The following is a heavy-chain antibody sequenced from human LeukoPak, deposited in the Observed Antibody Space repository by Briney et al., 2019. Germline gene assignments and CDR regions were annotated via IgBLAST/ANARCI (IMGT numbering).Heavy chain of an antibody. V-gene: IGHV4-59*08. Sequence: PSETLSLTCTVSGGSMSINYWTWIRQPPGKGLDWIGYIYYSGSTNYNPSLKSRVTISIDTSKNQFSLKLSSVTAADTAVYYCQGDTAMVLDYYYGMDVWGQGTTVTVSS. CDR1: GGSMSINY. CDR3: QGDTAMVLDYYYGMDV. J-gene: IGHJ6*02. D-gene: IGHD5-18*01. CDR2: IYYSGST.